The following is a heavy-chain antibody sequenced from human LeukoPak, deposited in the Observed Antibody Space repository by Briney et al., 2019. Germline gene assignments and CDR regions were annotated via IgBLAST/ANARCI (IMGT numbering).Heavy chain of an antibody. CDR2: LYSGGST. V-gene: IGHV3-53*01. D-gene: IGHD6-13*01. Sequence: GGSLRLSCAASGFTFSSYAMSWVRQAPGKGLEWVSVLYSGGSTYYADSVKGRFTISRDNSKNTLYLQMNSLRAEDTAVYYCARDRQEGSSWYYYYFGMDVWGQGTTVTVSS. CDR3: ARDRQEGSSWYYYYFGMDV. J-gene: IGHJ6*02. CDR1: GFTFSSYA.